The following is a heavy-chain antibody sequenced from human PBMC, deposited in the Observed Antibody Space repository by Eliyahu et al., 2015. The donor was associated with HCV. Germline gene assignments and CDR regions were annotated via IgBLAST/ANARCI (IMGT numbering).Heavy chain of an antibody. CDR3: ARDRNRGGYFDF. D-gene: IGHD3-10*01. V-gene: IGHV3-11*01. CDR1: GFTFSDYY. J-gene: IGHJ2*01. CDR2: ISSSGSTI. Sequence: QVQLMESGGGLVKPGGSLXLSCAVSGFTFSDYYMSWIRQAPGKGLEWVAYISSSGSTIYYADSVKGRFTISRDNSKKSLSLQMNSLRAEDTALYYCARDRNRGGYFDFWGRGTLVTVSS.